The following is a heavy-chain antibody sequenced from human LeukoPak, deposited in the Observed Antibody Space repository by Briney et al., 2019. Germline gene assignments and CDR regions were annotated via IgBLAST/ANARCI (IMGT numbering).Heavy chain of an antibody. D-gene: IGHD3-22*01. Sequence: GRSLRLSCAASGFTFDDYAMHWVRQAPGKGLEWVSGISWNSGSIGYADSVKGRFTISRDNAKNSLYLQMNSLRAEDTALYYCAKAPYDSSAYSNLFDYWGQGTLVTVSS. CDR1: GFTFDDYA. CDR2: ISWNSGSI. CDR3: AKAPYDSSAYSNLFDY. V-gene: IGHV3-9*01. J-gene: IGHJ4*02.